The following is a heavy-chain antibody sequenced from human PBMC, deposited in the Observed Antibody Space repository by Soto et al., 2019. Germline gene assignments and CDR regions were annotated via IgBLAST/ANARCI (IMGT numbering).Heavy chain of an antibody. V-gene: IGHV3-33*01. CDR2: IWYDGSNK. D-gene: IGHD6-13*01. CDR1: GFTFSSYG. J-gene: IGHJ4*02. Sequence: GGSLRLSCAASGFTFSSYGMHWVHQAPGKGLEWVAVIWYDGSNKYYADSVKGRFTISRDNSKNTLYLQMNSLRAEDTAVYYCARDIGMAAAGDGRGGKTTFKGPSGYWGQGTLVTVSS. CDR3: ARDIGMAAAGDGRGGKTTFKGPSGY.